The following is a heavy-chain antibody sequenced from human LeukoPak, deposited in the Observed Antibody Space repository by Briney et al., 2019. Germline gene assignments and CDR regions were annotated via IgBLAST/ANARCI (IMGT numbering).Heavy chain of an antibody. V-gene: IGHV3-11*04. CDR1: GFTVSSNY. CDR3: ARGSYYIDY. CDR2: ISSGGPTI. J-gene: IGHJ4*02. Sequence: GGSLRLSCAASGFTVSSNYMSWVRQAPGKGLEWVSFISSGGPTIYYADSVKGRFTISRDNAKNSLYLQMNSLRAEDTAVYYCARGSYYIDYWGQGTLVTVSS. D-gene: IGHD3-10*01.